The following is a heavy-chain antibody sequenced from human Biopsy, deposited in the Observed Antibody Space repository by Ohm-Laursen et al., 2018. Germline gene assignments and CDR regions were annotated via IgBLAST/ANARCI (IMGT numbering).Heavy chain of an antibody. D-gene: IGHD3-9*01. J-gene: IGHJ1*01. Sequence: VKISCKAPAGTFSNYGVNWVRQAPGQGLEWLGGNIPILGTGNYAQKFQDRVTVAADTSMSTATMELRSLRSDDTAVYYCATKLTGYFHHWGQGTLVIVSS. CDR1: AGTFSNYG. V-gene: IGHV1-69*13. CDR2: NIPILGTG. CDR3: ATKLTGYFHH.